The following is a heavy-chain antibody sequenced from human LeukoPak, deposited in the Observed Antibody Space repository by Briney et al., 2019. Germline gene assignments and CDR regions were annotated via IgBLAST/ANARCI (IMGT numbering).Heavy chain of an antibody. CDR2: IYPGDSDT. CDR1: GYSFTSYW. D-gene: IGHD3-16*01. J-gene: IGHJ6*03. CDR3: ARQVMGPYYYMDV. Sequence: PGESPKISCKGSGYSFTSYWIGWVRQMPGKGLEWMGIIYPGDSDTRYSPSFQGQVTISADKSISTAYLQWSSLKASDTAMYYCARQVMGPYYYMDVWGKGTTVTVSS. V-gene: IGHV5-51*01.